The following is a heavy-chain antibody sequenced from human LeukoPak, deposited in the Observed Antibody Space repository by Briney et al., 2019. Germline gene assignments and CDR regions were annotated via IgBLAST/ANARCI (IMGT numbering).Heavy chain of an antibody. Sequence: ASVKVSCKASGYTFTSYDINWVRQATGQGLEWMGWMNPNSGNTGYAQKFQGRVTMTRDTSISTAYMELSRLRSDDTAVYYCARDRLDYYDSSGYYSCFDYWGQGTLVTVSS. CDR1: GYTFTSYD. CDR2: MNPNSGNT. CDR3: ARDRLDYYDSSGYYSCFDY. V-gene: IGHV1-8*01. D-gene: IGHD3-22*01. J-gene: IGHJ4*02.